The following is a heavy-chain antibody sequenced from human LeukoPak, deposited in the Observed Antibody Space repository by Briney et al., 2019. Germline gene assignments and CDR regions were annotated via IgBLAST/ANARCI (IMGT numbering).Heavy chain of an antibody. D-gene: IGHD1-1*01. CDR3: AKDFSGGTYFDY. V-gene: IGHV3-23*01. CDR1: GFTFSSYA. J-gene: IGHJ4*02. CDR2: ISGSGGST. Sequence: GGSLRLSCAASGFTFSSYAMSWVRQAPGKGLEWVSAISGSGGSTYYADSVKGRFTISRDNSKNTLYLQMNSLRAEDTAVYYRAKDFSGGTYFDYWGQGTLVTVSS.